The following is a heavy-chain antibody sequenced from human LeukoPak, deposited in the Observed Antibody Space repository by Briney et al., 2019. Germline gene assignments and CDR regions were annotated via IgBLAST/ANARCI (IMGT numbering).Heavy chain of an antibody. V-gene: IGHV5-51*01. D-gene: IGHD6-13*01. CDR3: ARVIAAPDDAFDI. CDR2: IYPGDSDT. CDR1: GYSFTSYW. Sequence: GESLKISCKGSGYSFTSYWIGWVRQVPGKGLEWMGIIYPGDSDTRYSPSFQGQVTISADKSISTAYLQWSSLKASDTAMYYCARVIAAPDDAFDIWGQGTMVTVSS. J-gene: IGHJ3*02.